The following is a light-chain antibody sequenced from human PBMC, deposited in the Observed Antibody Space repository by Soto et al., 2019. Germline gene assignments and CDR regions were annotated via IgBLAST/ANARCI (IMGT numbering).Light chain of an antibody. Sequence: EIVLTQSPGTLSLSPGERATLSCRASQSVSSSYLAWYQQQPGQAPRLLIYGAXXRATXIPDRFSGSGSGXXXXXXXXXXXPXDFAVYYCQQYGSSPITFGQGTRLEIK. V-gene: IGKV3-20*01. CDR2: GAX. CDR1: QSVSSSY. J-gene: IGKJ5*01. CDR3: QQYGSSPIT.